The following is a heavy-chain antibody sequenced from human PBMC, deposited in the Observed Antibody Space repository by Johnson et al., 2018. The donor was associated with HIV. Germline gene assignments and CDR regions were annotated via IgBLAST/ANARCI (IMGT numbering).Heavy chain of an antibody. Sequence: QVQLVESGGGVVQPGRSLRLSCAASGFTFSSYAMHWVRQAPGKGLEWVAVISYDGSNKYYADPVKGRFTISRDNSKNTLYLQMNSLRAEDTAVYYCAKDERAGQWLVLAFDIWGQGTMVTVSS. CDR2: ISYDGSNK. CDR1: GFTFSSYA. CDR3: AKDERAGQWLVLAFDI. D-gene: IGHD6-19*01. J-gene: IGHJ3*02. V-gene: IGHV3-30-3*01.